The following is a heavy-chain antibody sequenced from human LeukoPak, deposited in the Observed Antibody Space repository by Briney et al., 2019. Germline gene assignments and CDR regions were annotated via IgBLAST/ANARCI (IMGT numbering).Heavy chain of an antibody. J-gene: IGHJ6*03. V-gene: IGHV4-34*01. CDR2: INHSGST. Sequence: SETLSLTCAVYGGSFSGYYWSWIRQPPGKGLEWIGEINHSGSTNYNPSLKSRVTISVDTSKNQFSLKLSSVTAADTAVYYCARVLVWGFNYYCYMDVWGKGTTVTVSS. CDR3: ARVLVWGFNYYCYMDV. CDR1: GGSFSGYY. D-gene: IGHD7-27*01.